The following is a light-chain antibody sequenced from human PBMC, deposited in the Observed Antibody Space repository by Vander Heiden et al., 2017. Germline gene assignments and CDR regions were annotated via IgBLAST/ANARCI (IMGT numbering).Light chain of an antibody. CDR1: QSVLYSSNNKNY. CDR2: GAS. CDR3: QQYYNTPYT. V-gene: IGKV4-1*01. Sequence: DIVLTQSPDSLAVSLGERAPINCKSSQSVLYSSNNKNYLAWYQQKPGQPPKLLIYGASTRESGVPDRFSGSGSGTDFTLTISSLQAEDVAVYYCQQYYNTPYTFGQGTKLEIK. J-gene: IGKJ2*01.